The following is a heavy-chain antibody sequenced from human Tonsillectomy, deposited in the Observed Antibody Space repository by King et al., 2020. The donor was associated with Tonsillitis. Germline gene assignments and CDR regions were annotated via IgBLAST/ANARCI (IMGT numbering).Heavy chain of an antibody. Sequence: QLVQSGAEVKTPGESLKISCKGSGYNFTNYWIGWVREMPGKGLEWMDIIYPSAPETRYSPSFQGQVTISADKSISTAYLQWRSLKASDTAMYYCATRGGYYDREFWGQGTLVTVSS. CDR2: IYPSAPET. CDR3: ATRGGYYDREF. D-gene: IGHD3-22*01. CDR1: GYNFTNYW. J-gene: IGHJ4*02. V-gene: IGHV5-51*03.